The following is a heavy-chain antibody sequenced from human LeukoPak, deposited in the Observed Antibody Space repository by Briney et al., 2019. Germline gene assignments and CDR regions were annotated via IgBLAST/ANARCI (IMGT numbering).Heavy chain of an antibody. Sequence: GGSLRLSCAASGFTFSSYSMNWVRQAPGKGLEWVSSISSSSSYIYYADSVKGRFTISRDNAKNSLYLQMNSLRAEDTAVYYCARDYCGGDCYPDYWGQGTLVTASS. CDR3: ARDYCGGDCYPDY. CDR1: GFTFSSYS. J-gene: IGHJ4*02. V-gene: IGHV3-21*01. D-gene: IGHD2-21*02. CDR2: ISSSSSYI.